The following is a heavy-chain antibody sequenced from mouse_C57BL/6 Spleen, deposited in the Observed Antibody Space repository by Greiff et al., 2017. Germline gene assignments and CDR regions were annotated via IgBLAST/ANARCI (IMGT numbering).Heavy chain of an antibody. CDR2: INPYNGDT. V-gene: IGHV1-20*01. D-gene: IGHD1-1*01. CDR1: GYSFTGYF. J-gene: IGHJ2*01. Sequence: EVQLQQSGPELVKPGDSVKISCKASGYSFTGYFMNWVMQSHGKSLEWIGRINPYNGDTFYNQKFKGKATLTVDKSSSTAHMELRSLTSEDSAVYYCARSHYYGSSQYYFDYWGQGTTLTVSS. CDR3: ARSHYYGSSQYYFDY.